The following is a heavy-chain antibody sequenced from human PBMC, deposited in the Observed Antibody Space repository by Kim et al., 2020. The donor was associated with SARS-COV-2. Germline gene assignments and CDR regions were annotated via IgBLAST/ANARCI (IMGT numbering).Heavy chain of an antibody. V-gene: IGHV3-9*01. J-gene: IGHJ4*02. Sequence: VKGRFTRSRDNAKNSLYLQMNSLRAEDTALYYCAKDRAEGGYNLPSFFDYWGQGTLVTVSS. D-gene: IGHD5-12*01. CDR3: AKDRAEGGYNLPSFFDY.